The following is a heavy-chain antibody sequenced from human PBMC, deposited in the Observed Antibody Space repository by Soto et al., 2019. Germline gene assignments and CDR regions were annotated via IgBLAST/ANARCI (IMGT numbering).Heavy chain of an antibody. D-gene: IGHD6-19*01. CDR3: ARDNEQWLGYFDY. J-gene: IGHJ4*02. CDR2: IYHSGST. Sequence: TLSLPCAVSGCSISSSNWWSWVRQPPGKGLEWIGEIYHSGSTNYNPSLKSRVTISVDKSKNQFSLRLSSVTAADTAVYYCARDNEQWLGYFDYWGQGTLVTVSS. CDR1: GCSISSSNW. V-gene: IGHV4-4*02.